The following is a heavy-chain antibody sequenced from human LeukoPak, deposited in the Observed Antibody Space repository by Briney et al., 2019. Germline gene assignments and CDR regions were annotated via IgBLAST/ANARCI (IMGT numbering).Heavy chain of an antibody. Sequence: GGSLRLSCAASGFTFSSYSMNWVRQAPGKGLEWVSYISSSSSTIYYADSVKGRFTISRDNAKNSLYLQMNSLRDEDTAVYYCARGSPYDSSGYGMDVWGQGTTVTVSS. CDR1: GFTFSSYS. D-gene: IGHD3-22*01. J-gene: IGHJ6*02. CDR2: ISSSSSTI. V-gene: IGHV3-48*02. CDR3: ARGSPYDSSGYGMDV.